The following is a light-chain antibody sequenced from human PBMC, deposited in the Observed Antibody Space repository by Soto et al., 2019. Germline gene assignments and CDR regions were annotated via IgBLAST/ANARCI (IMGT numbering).Light chain of an antibody. CDR2: DAS. CDR1: QSVSSK. J-gene: IGKJ3*01. V-gene: IGKV3-15*01. Sequence: EIVLTQSPGTLSLSPGERATLSCRASQSVSSKLAWYQHKPGQAPRLLIYDASTRATGFPARFSGSGSGTEFTLTISSLQPEDFAVYYCQQYNNWPPFTFGPGTKVDIK. CDR3: QQYNNWPPFT.